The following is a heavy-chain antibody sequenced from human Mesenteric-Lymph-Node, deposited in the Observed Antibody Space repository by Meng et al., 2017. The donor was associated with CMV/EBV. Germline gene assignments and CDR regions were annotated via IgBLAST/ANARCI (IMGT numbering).Heavy chain of an antibody. Sequence: SVKVSCKASGGTFSSYAISWVRQAPGQGLEWMGGIIPIFGTANYAQKFQGRVTITTDESTSTAYMELSSLRSEDTAVYYCARTLYCSSTSCSDDAFDIWGQGTMVTVSS. J-gene: IGHJ3*02. D-gene: IGHD2-2*01. CDR1: GGTFSSYA. CDR3: ARTLYCSSTSCSDDAFDI. V-gene: IGHV1-69*05. CDR2: IIPIFGTA.